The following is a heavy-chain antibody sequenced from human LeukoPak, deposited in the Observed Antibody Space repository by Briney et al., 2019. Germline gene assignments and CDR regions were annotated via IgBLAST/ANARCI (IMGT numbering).Heavy chain of an antibody. CDR2: INAGNGNT. J-gene: IGHJ4*02. CDR3: ARALPLGRFGELVVY. V-gene: IGHV1-3*01. CDR1: GYTFTSYA. D-gene: IGHD3-10*01. Sequence: GGSVKVSCTASGYTFTSYAMHWVRQTPGQRLEWMGWINAGNGNTKYSQKFQGRVTITRDTSASTAYMELSSLRSEDTAVYYCARALPLGRFGELVVYWGQGTLVTVSS.